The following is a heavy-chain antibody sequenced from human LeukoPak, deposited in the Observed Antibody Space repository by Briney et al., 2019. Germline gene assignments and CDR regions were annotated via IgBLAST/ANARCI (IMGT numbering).Heavy chain of an antibody. CDR3: AKDVDIVASGWFDP. J-gene: IGHJ5*02. CDR1: GFTFSSYA. D-gene: IGHD5-12*01. Sequence: GGSLRLSCEASGFTFSSYAMSWVRQSTGKGLEWVSAISGSGGSTYYADSVKGRFTISRDNSKNTLYLQMNSLRAEDTAVYYCAKDVDIVASGWFDPWGQGTLVTVSS. CDR2: ISGSGGST. V-gene: IGHV3-23*01.